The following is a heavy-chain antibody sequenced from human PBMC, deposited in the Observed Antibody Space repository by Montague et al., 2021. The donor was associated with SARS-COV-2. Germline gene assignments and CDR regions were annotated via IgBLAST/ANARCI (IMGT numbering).Heavy chain of an antibody. CDR1: GGSISSNNW. V-gene: IGHV4-4*02. D-gene: IGHD3-10*01. CDR2: ISHSGST. J-gene: IGHJ6*02. Sequence: SETLSLTCAVSGGSISSNNWCSCVRHPPGKVLWWIGEISHSGSTYYHPSLKSRVTISEDKFKNQFFLQLCSVTAADTAVYYCARVHPLWFCELLRDYYYCYGMDVWGQGTTVTVSS. CDR3: ARVHPLWFCELLRDYYYCYGMDV.